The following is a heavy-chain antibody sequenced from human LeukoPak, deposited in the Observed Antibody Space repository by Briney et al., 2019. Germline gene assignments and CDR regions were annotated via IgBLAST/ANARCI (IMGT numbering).Heavy chain of an antibody. Sequence: GGSLRLSCVASGFSISSHWMSWVRQAPGKGLEWVASLKEDVSARNLVDSVKGRFTISTDNAKNSLYLQMNSLRAEDTAVYYCARETGGYTYAKYGMDVWGQGTTVTVSS. D-gene: IGHD5-18*01. V-gene: IGHV3-7*03. J-gene: IGHJ6*02. CDR1: GFSISSHW. CDR3: ARETGGYTYAKYGMDV. CDR2: LKEDVSAR.